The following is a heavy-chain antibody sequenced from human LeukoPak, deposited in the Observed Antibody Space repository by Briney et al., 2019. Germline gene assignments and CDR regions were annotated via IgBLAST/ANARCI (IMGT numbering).Heavy chain of an antibody. CDR3: ARGVGATFHDAFDI. J-gene: IGHJ3*02. V-gene: IGHV3-48*01. CDR1: GFTLSSYS. D-gene: IGHD1-26*01. CDR2: ISSSSSTI. Sequence: GGSLRLSCAASGFTLSSYSMNWVRPAPGKGLEWVSYISSSSSTIYYADSVKGRVTISRDNAKNSLYLQMNSLRAEDTAVYYCARGVGATFHDAFDIWGQGTMVTVSS.